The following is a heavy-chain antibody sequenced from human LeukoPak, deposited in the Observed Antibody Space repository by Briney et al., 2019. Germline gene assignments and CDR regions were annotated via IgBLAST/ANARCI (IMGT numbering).Heavy chain of an antibody. CDR2: IYYSGST. V-gene: IGHV4-59*01. CDR3: ASVYGSGRGSAFDI. CDR1: GGSISSYY. D-gene: IGHD3-10*01. Sequence: SETLSLTCTVSGGSISSYYWSWIRQPPGKGLEWIGYIYYSGSTNYNPSLKSRVTISVDTSKNQFSLKLSSVTAADTAVYYCASVYGSGRGSAFDIWGQGTMVTVSS. J-gene: IGHJ3*02.